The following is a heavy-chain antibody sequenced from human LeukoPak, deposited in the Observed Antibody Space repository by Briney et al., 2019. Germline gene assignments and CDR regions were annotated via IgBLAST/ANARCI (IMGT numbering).Heavy chain of an antibody. Sequence: ASVKVSCKASGYTFTSYGISWVRQAPGQGLEWMGWISAYNGNTNYAQKLQGRVTITTDTSTSTAYMEQRSLRSDATAVYYCARGLGYCTNGVCYTDAFDIWGQGTMVTVSS. J-gene: IGHJ3*02. CDR1: GYTFTSYG. V-gene: IGHV1-18*01. D-gene: IGHD2-8*01. CDR2: ISAYNGNT. CDR3: ARGLGYCTNGVCYTDAFDI.